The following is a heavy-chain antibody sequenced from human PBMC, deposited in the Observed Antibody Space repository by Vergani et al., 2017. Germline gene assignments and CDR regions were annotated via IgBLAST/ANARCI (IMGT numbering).Heavy chain of an antibody. CDR1: GFSFGSYG. V-gene: IGHV3-30*02. CDR3: VRLPRGPWNFDL. CDR2: LRYDGTTK. Sequence: QVQLVESGGGVVQPGGSLRLSCAASGFSFGSYGMHWVRVRQAPGKGLEWLAYLRYDGTTKQYADSVKGRFTISRDNSKNMLYLQMDSLRPEDTAMFYCVRLPRGPWNFDLWGRGTLITVAS. J-gene: IGHJ2*01.